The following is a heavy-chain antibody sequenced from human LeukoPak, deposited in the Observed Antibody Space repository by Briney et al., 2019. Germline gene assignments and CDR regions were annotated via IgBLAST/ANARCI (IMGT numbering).Heavy chain of an antibody. Sequence: GGSLRLSCAASGFTFSSYSMSWIRQAPGKGLEWVSYISSSGSTVYYADSVKGRFTISRDNAKNSLYLQMNSLRAEDTAVYYCARDPWFGEGLVESRYDYWGQGTLVTVSS. J-gene: IGHJ4*02. CDR3: ARDPWFGEGLVESRYDY. D-gene: IGHD3-10*01. V-gene: IGHV3-48*04. CDR1: GFTFSSYS. CDR2: ISSSGSTV.